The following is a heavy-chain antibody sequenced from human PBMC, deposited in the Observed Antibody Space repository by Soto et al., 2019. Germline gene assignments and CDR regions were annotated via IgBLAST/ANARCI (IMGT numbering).Heavy chain of an antibody. J-gene: IGHJ3*02. CDR2: INSDGTHT. CDR3: ARDFGEVGATAVFDI. CDR1: GLTFSRYW. D-gene: IGHD1-26*01. Sequence: GGSLRLSCVDSGLTFSRYWMHWVRQAPGKGLVWVARINSDGTHTSYGDTVKGRFTISRDNAKNTLWLQMNSLSAEDTGVYFCARDFGEVGATAVFDIWGQGTMVTVSS. V-gene: IGHV3-74*01.